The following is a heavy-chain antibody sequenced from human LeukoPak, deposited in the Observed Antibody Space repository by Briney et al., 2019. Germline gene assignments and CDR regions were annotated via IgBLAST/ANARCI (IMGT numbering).Heavy chain of an antibody. CDR2: IKQDGSHK. Sequence: GGSLRLSCAASGFSLSTYWMSWVRQAPGKGLEWVANIKQDGSHKNYVDSVKGRFTISRDNAKNSLYQQMNSLRAEDTAVYYCARDGLRYFDWLVPQHRDHDAFDIWGQGTMVTVSS. V-gene: IGHV3-7*01. CDR3: ARDGLRYFDWLVPQHRDHDAFDI. D-gene: IGHD3-9*01. J-gene: IGHJ3*02. CDR1: GFSLSTYW.